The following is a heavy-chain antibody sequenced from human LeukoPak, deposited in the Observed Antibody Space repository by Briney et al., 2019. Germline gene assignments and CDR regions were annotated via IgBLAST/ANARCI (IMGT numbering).Heavy chain of an antibody. D-gene: IGHD1-26*01. CDR1: GFTFSDFA. V-gene: IGHV3-23*01. Sequence: GGSLRLSCAASGFTFSDFAMSWVRLAPGKGLEWVSSIEKNAGGAYYADSVKGRFTVSRDNSKNTLYLHTSSLRVEDTALYYCAKQEGALIENWCFDHWGLGTLVTVSP. CDR2: IEKNAGGA. J-gene: IGHJ4*02. CDR3: AKQEGALIENWCFDH.